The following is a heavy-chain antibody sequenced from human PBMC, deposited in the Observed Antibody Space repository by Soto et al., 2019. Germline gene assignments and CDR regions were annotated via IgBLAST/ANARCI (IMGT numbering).Heavy chain of an antibody. D-gene: IGHD3-3*01. CDR3: AADISIYDFWSGYWTGTF. V-gene: IGHV1-58*01. CDR1: GFTFTSSA. J-gene: IGHJ4*02. CDR2: IVVGSGNT. Sequence: ASVKVSCKASGFTFTSSAVQWVRQARGQRLEWIGWIVVGSGNTNYAQKFQERVTITRDMSTSTAYMELSSLRSEDTAVYYCAADISIYDFWSGYWTGTFWAQGTLVTVSS.